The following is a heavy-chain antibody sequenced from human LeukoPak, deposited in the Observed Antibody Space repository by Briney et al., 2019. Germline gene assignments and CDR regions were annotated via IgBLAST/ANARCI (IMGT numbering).Heavy chain of an antibody. J-gene: IGHJ6*03. CDR1: GFTFSSYW. Sequence: PGGSLRLSCAASGFTFSSYWMSWVRQAPGKGLEWVANIKQDGSEKYYVDSVKGRFTISRDNAKNSLYLQMNSLRAEDTAVYYCARVEDTAMGWRYYYYMDVWGKGTTVNISS. CDR3: ARVEDTAMGWRYYYYMDV. D-gene: IGHD5-18*01. V-gene: IGHV3-7*01. CDR2: IKQDGSEK.